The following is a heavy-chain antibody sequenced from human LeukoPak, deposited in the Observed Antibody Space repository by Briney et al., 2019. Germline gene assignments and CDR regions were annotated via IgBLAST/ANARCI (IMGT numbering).Heavy chain of an antibody. V-gene: IGHV4-61*02. CDR1: GGSISSGSYY. Sequence: PSETLSLTCTVSGGSISSGSYYWNWIRQPAGKGLEWIGRIYTSGSTNYNPSLKSRITISVDTSKNQFSLKLSSVTAADTAVYYCAGDFWSGYYFRDWGQGTLVTVSS. D-gene: IGHD3-3*01. CDR3: AGDFWSGYYFRD. J-gene: IGHJ4*02. CDR2: IYTSGST.